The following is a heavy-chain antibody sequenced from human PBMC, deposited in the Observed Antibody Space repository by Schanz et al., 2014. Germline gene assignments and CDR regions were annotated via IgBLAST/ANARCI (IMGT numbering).Heavy chain of an antibody. J-gene: IGHJ4*02. D-gene: IGHD6-13*01. CDR1: GGTFSSDT. CDR3: AGDGVDAAAGGNY. Sequence: QVQLVQSGAELRKPGTSVKVSCKASGGTFSSDTFSWVRQAPGQGLEWMGRIIPILGIANYVQNFQGRDAITADNSTSTSCMELTSLRSEDTTVYYCAGDGVDAAAGGNYWGQGTLVTVSS. CDR2: IIPILGIA. V-gene: IGHV1-69*09.